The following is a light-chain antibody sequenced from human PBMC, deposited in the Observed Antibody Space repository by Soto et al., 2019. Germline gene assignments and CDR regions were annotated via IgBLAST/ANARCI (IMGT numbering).Light chain of an antibody. CDR2: GAT. V-gene: IGKV1-27*01. J-gene: IGKJ4*01. CDR3: QKYNTAPLT. CDR1: QGFSNY. Sequence: DIQMTQSPSTLSGSVGDRVTITCRASQGFSNYLAWYQQKPGEVPKLLISGATTLQPGVPSRFSGTVYGTHFTLSISSLQPEDAAYYYCQKYNTAPLTFGGGTKVDIK.